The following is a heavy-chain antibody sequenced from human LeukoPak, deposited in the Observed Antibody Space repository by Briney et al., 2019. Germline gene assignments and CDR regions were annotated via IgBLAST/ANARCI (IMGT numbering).Heavy chain of an antibody. Sequence: KPSETLSLTCTVSGGSISSSSYYWGWIRQPRGKGLEWIGRIYYSGSTYYNPSLKSRVTISVDTSKDQFSLKLSSVTAADTAVYYCARDQRGYADWFDPWGQGTLVTVSS. J-gene: IGHJ5*02. CDR1: GGSISSSSYY. V-gene: IGHV4-39*07. D-gene: IGHD6-25*01. CDR3: ARDQRGYADWFDP. CDR2: IYYSGST.